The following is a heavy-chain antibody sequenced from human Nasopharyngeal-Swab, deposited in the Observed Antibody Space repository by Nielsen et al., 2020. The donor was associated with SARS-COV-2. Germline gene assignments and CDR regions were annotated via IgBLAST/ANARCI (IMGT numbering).Heavy chain of an antibody. D-gene: IGHD3-22*01. Sequence: ASVKVSCKASGYTFTSYAMNWVRQAPGQGLEWMGWINTNTGNPTYAQGFTGRFVSSLDTSVSTAYLQISSLKAEDTAVYYCARGPRYYYDSSGYYQTETINDYWGQGTLVTVSS. V-gene: IGHV7-4-1*02. CDR2: INTNTGNP. J-gene: IGHJ4*02. CDR1: GYTFTSYA. CDR3: ARGPRYYYDSSGYYQTETINDY.